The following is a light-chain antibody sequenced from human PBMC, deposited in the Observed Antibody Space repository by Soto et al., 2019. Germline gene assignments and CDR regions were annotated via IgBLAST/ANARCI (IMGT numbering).Light chain of an antibody. CDR2: GAS. CDR3: QQYGSSPPT. J-gene: IGKJ1*01. CDR1: QSVSSSY. Sequence: EIVLTQSPGTLSLSPGERATLSCRASQSVSSSYLAWYQQKPGQAPRLLIYGASSRATGIPDRFSGSGSGTDFTLTIGRLETEDFAVYYCQQYGSSPPTFGQGTKVDI. V-gene: IGKV3-20*01.